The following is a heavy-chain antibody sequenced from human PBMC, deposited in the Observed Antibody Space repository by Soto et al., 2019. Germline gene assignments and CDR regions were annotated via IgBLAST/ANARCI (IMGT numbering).Heavy chain of an antibody. D-gene: IGHD2-2*01. V-gene: IGHV1-46*01. J-gene: IGHJ6*02. Sequence: ASVKVSCKASGYTFTTYYMHWVRQTPGQGLEWMGIINPSGSITNYAQRFQGRVSMTSDTSTSTVYMEVSSLSSEDTAVYYCARGDIVVIPAEPRYGMDVWGQGTTVTVSS. CDR1: GYTFTTYY. CDR2: INPSGSIT. CDR3: ARGDIVVIPAEPRYGMDV.